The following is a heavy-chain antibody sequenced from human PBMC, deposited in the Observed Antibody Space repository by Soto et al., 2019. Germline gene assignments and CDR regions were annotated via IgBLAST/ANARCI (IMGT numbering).Heavy chain of an antibody. CDR2: IYYSGST. V-gene: IGHV4-31*03. J-gene: IGHJ4*02. Sequence: SETLSLTCTVSGGSISSGGYYWSWIRQHPGKGLEWIGYIYYSGSTYYNPSLKSRVTISVDTSKNQFSLKLSSVTAADTAVYYCARDRETTVTLWGQGTLVTVSS. CDR1: GGSISSGGYY. CDR3: ARDRETTVTL. D-gene: IGHD4-4*01.